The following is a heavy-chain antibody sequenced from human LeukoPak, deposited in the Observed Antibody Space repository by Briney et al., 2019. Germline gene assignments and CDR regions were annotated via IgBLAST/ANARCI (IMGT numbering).Heavy chain of an antibody. Sequence: GGSLRLSCTASGFTFGDYAMSWFRQAPGKGLEWVGFIRSKAYGGTTEYAASVKGRFTISRDDSKSIAYLQMNSLKTEDTAVYYCTRDLRGEDYDFWSGLNWFDPRGQGTLVTVSS. CDR2: IRSKAYGGTT. V-gene: IGHV3-49*03. CDR1: GFTFGDYA. CDR3: TRDLRGEDYDFWSGLNWFDP. J-gene: IGHJ5*02. D-gene: IGHD3-3*01.